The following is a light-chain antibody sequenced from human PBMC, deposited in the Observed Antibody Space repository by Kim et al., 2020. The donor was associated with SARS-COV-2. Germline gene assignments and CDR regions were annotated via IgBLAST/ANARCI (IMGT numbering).Light chain of an antibody. V-gene: IGKV3-20*01. J-gene: IGKJ1*01. CDR1: QSVRSNY. CDR3: QQYGSSPRT. Sequence: SRGARATLSCRASQSVRSNYLAGYQQKPGQAPRVLSYTASNRATGIPDRFSGGGSGTDFTLSITRLGPEDFAVYYCQQYGSSPRTFGQGTKVDIK. CDR2: TAS.